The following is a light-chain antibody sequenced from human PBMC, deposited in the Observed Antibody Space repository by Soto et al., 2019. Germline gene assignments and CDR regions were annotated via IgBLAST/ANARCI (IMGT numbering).Light chain of an antibody. Sequence: EIVLTQSPATLSLSPGERATLSCRASQSVSSYLAWYQQKPGQAPRLLIYDASNRATGIPARFSGSGSGTDFPLTISSLEAEDFAVYYCQQRTNWPWTFGQGTKVDIK. V-gene: IGKV3-11*01. CDR3: QQRTNWPWT. J-gene: IGKJ1*01. CDR2: DAS. CDR1: QSVSSY.